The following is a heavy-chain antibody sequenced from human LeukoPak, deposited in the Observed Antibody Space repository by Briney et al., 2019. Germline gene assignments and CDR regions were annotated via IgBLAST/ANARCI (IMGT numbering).Heavy chain of an antibody. CDR1: GFTFSNAW. CDR2: IKSKTDGGTT. Sequence: GGSLRLSCAASGFTFSNAWMSWVRQAPGKGLEWVGRIKSKTDGGTTDYAAPVKGRFTISRDDSKNTLYLQMNSLKTEDTAVYYCTTVKYSGSRRVFDYWGQGTPVTVSS. D-gene: IGHD1-26*01. V-gene: IGHV3-15*01. J-gene: IGHJ4*02. CDR3: TTVKYSGSRRVFDY.